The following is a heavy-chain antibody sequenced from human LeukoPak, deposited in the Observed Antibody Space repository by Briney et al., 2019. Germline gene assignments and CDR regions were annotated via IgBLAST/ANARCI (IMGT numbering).Heavy chain of an antibody. Sequence: PGGFLRLSCAASGFTFDDYAMHWVRQAPGKGLEWVSGISWNSGSIGYADSVKGRFTISRDNAKNSLYLQMNSLRAEDTAVYYRAREGSSGYHHFDYWGQGTLVTVSS. V-gene: IGHV3-9*01. CDR1: GFTFDDYA. CDR2: ISWNSGSI. J-gene: IGHJ4*02. D-gene: IGHD5-12*01. CDR3: AREGSSGYHHFDY.